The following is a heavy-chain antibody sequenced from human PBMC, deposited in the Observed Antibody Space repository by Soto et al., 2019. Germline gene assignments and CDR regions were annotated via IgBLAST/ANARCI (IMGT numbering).Heavy chain of an antibody. CDR3: ARDEGLGYYSYGMDV. CDR1: GGSISSINW. Sequence: QVQLQESGPGLVKPSGTLSLTCAVSGGSISSINWWSWVRQPPGKGLEWIGEIYHSGSTNHNPSLKSRVTKSVDKSKNPFSLKLSSVTVADRAVYYCARDEGLGYYSYGMDVWGQGTTVTVSS. D-gene: IGHD3-16*01. J-gene: IGHJ6*02. V-gene: IGHV4-4*02. CDR2: IYHSGST.